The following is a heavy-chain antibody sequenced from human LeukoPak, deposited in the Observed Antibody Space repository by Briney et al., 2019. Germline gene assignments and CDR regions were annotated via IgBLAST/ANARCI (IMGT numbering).Heavy chain of an antibody. D-gene: IGHD6-13*01. V-gene: IGHV3-23*01. CDR2: FSGSGGRT. Sequence: GGSLRLSCAASRFTFSTYAMSWVRQAPGKGLEWVSTFSGSGGRTYYADSVEGRFTISRDNSKNTLYLQMNSLRAEDTAVYYCAKVTSSWNYFDYWGQGAPVTVSS. J-gene: IGHJ4*02. CDR3: AKVTSSWNYFDY. CDR1: RFTFSTYA.